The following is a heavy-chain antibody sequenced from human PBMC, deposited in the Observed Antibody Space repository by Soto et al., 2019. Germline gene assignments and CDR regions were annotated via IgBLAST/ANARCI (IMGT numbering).Heavy chain of an antibody. J-gene: IGHJ4*02. CDR2: IIPIFGTA. V-gene: IGHV1-69*05. Sequence: SVKVSCKASGGTFSSYAISWVRQAPGQGLEWMGGIIPIFGTANYAQKFQGRVTITRDTSATTGYMELSSLTSDDTAVYYCAREGGWYVDHWGQGTLVTVSS. D-gene: IGHD6-19*01. CDR1: GGTFSSYA. CDR3: AREGGWYVDH.